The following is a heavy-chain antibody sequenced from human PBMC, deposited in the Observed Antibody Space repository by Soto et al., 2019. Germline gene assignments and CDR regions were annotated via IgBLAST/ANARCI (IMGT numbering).Heavy chain of an antibody. CDR2: IYYTGST. D-gene: IGHD6-13*01. Sequence: ETLSLTCTLSGGSLSGGSYHWSWIRQSPGKGLEWLAHIYYTGSTNYNPSLQSRVTISLHTSKNQFSLKVSSVTAADTAVYFCARGNLAAAGSFDYWGQGALVTVSS. J-gene: IGHJ4*02. V-gene: IGHV4-61*01. CDR3: ARGNLAAAGSFDY. CDR1: GGSLSGGSYH.